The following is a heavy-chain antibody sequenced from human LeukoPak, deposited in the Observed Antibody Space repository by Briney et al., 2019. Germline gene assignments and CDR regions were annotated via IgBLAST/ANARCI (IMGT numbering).Heavy chain of an antibody. D-gene: IGHD6-19*01. CDR1: GFTFSTYD. CDR3: AKDLAAVPGNKYFAY. V-gene: IGHV3-23*01. CDR2: ISGSGGST. J-gene: IGHJ4*02. Sequence: GGSLRLSCAASGFTFSTYDMTWVRQAPGKGLEWVSSISGSGGSTYYADSVKGRFTTSRDNSKNTLYLQMNGLRAEDTAVYYCAKDLAAVPGNKYFAYWGQGTLVTVSS.